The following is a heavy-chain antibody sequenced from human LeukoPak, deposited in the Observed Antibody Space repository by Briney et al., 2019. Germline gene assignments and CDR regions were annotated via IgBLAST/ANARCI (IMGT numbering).Heavy chain of an antibody. J-gene: IGHJ4*02. D-gene: IGHD6-19*01. Sequence: PSETLSLTCTVSGGSISSYYWSWIRQPPGKGLEWIGYIYTSGSTNYNPSLKSRVTISVDTSKNQFSLKLSSVTAADTAVYYCARPRSSGWDFDYWGQGTLVTVSP. CDR3: ARPRSSGWDFDY. CDR1: GGSISSYY. CDR2: IYTSGST. V-gene: IGHV4-4*09.